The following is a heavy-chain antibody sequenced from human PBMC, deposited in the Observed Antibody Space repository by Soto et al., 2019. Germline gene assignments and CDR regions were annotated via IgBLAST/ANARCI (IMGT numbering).Heavy chain of an antibody. D-gene: IGHD2-2*01. CDR2: ISGSGGST. CDR3: AKDRVEVRGYCSSTSCPAWFDP. V-gene: IGHV3-23*01. Sequence: GGSLRLSCAASGFTFSSYAMSWVRQAPGKGLEWVSAISGSGGSTYYADSLKGRFTISRDNSKNTLYLQLNSLRAEDTAVYYCAKDRVEVRGYCSSTSCPAWFDPWGQGTLVTVSS. CDR1: GFTFSSYA. J-gene: IGHJ5*02.